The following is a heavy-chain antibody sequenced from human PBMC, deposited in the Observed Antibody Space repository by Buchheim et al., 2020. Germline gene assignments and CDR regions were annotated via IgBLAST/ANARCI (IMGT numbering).Heavy chain of an antibody. CDR3: ARGGDAVAGHFDD. J-gene: IGHJ4*02. V-gene: IGHV4-59*01. CDR2: ISNSGST. CDR1: GGSISSYY. D-gene: IGHD6-19*01. Sequence: QVQLQQSGPGLVKPSETLSLICTVSGGSISSYYWSWIRQPPGKGLEWIGYISNSGSTNYNPSLKSRVTIPVDASKNQLSLTLSSVTAADTAVYYCARGGDAVAGHFDDWGQGTL.